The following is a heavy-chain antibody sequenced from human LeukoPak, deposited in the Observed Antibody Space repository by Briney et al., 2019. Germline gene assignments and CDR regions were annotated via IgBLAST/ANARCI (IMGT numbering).Heavy chain of an antibody. Sequence: PGGSLRLSCAASGFTFSDYYMGWIRQAPGKGLEWVSYISSSGTTIYYADSVKGRFTISRDNAKKSLYLQMNSLRAEDTAVYYCARDLSGVTGYTYGRGIDYWGQGTLVTVSS. V-gene: IGHV3-11*04. CDR2: ISSSGTTI. J-gene: IGHJ4*02. CDR3: ARDLSGVTGYTYGRGIDY. D-gene: IGHD5-18*01. CDR1: GFTFSDYY.